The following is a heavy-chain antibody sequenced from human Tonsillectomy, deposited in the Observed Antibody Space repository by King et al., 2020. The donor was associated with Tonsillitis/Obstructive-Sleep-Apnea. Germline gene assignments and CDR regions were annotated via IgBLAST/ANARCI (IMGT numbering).Heavy chain of an antibody. CDR2: IVNRGRYT. J-gene: IGHJ6*02. V-gene: IGHV3-23*04. CDR3: AKDLQPGHRPLYFGMDV. CDR1: GFTFSSYA. Sequence: VQLVESGGAVVQPGGSLRLACAASGFTFSSYAMNWVRQAPGKGLEGVSAIVNRGRYTYYADSVKGRFTISRDNSKNTLYLQMNRLRAEDTALYYCAKDLQPGHRPLYFGMDVWGQGTTVTVSS. D-gene: IGHD4-11*01.